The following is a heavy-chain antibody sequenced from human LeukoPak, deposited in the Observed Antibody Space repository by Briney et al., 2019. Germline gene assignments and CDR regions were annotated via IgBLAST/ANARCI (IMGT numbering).Heavy chain of an antibody. J-gene: IGHJ3*02. D-gene: IGHD4-17*01. CDR3: ARHASEVTTGAFDI. CDR1: DGSISGYY. CDR2: MYYSGRI. Sequence: SETLSLTCTASDGSISGYYWSWIRQPPGKGLERIGYMYYSGRINYNPSLKSRVTISVDTSKNQFSLKLSSVTAADTAVYYFARHASEVTTGAFDIWGQGTMVTVSS. V-gene: IGHV4-59*08.